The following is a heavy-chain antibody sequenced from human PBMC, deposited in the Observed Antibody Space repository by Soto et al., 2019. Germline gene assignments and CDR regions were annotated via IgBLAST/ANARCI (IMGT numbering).Heavy chain of an antibody. V-gene: IGHV3-9*01. J-gene: IGHJ4*02. D-gene: IGHD5-12*01. Sequence: EVQLVESGGGLVQPGRSLRLSCAASGFTFDDYAMHWVRQAPGKGLEWGSGIRWNSGSIGYADSVKGRFTISRDNAKNSRYLQMNSLRSEDTALYYCAKDMGYDLSPLGYFDYWGQGTLVTVSS. CDR3: AKDMGYDLSPLGYFDY. CDR1: GFTFDDYA. CDR2: IRWNSGSI.